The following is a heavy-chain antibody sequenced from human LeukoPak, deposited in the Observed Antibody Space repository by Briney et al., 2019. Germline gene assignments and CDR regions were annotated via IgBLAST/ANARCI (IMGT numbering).Heavy chain of an antibody. Sequence: GGSLRLSCAASGFTFSSYAMHWVRQAPGKGLEWVSVFYSDDITYYANSVKGRFIISRDNSKSMLYLQMNSLRVEDTAVYYCARRLSTGYYEFWGQGTLVTVSS. V-gene: IGHV3-66*01. CDR2: FYSDDIT. CDR3: ARRLSTGYYEF. CDR1: GFTFSSYA. J-gene: IGHJ4*02. D-gene: IGHD3-9*01.